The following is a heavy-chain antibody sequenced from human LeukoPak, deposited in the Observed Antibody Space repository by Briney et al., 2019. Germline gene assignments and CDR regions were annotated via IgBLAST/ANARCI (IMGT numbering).Heavy chain of an antibody. Sequence: GGSLRLSCAASGFTFSSYAMSWVRQAPGKGLEWVSAISGSGTNTYYADSVKGRFTVSRDNSKNTLYLQMNSLRAEDTAMYYCAKVSLNMVNDAFDIWGQGTMVSVSS. V-gene: IGHV3-23*01. CDR1: GFTFSSYA. CDR2: ISGSGTNT. J-gene: IGHJ3*02. CDR3: AKVSLNMVNDAFDI. D-gene: IGHD4/OR15-4a*01.